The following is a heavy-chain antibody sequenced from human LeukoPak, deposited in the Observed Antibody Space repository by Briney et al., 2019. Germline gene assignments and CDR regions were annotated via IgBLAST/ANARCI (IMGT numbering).Heavy chain of an antibody. Sequence: GASVKVSCKASGYTFTGYYMHWVRQAPGQGLEWMGWINPNSGGTNYAQKFQGRVTMTRDTSISTAYMELSSLRSEDTAVYYCARDVTYYYDTSGYPRVFDIWGQGTMVTVSS. V-gene: IGHV1-2*02. D-gene: IGHD3-22*01. CDR1: GYTFTGYY. CDR2: INPNSGGT. J-gene: IGHJ3*02. CDR3: ARDVTYYYDTSGYPRVFDI.